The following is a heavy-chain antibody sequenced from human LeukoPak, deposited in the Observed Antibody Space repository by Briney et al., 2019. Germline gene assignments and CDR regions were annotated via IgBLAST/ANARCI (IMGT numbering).Heavy chain of an antibody. Sequence: GASVKVSCKASGYTFTGYYMHWVRQAPGQGLEWMGWINPNSGGTNYAQKFQGRVTMTRDTSISTAYMELSRLRSDDTAVYYCARCPGYSSSGRKVNWFDPWGQGTLVTVSS. V-gene: IGHV1-2*02. D-gene: IGHD6-13*01. CDR1: GYTFTGYY. CDR3: ARCPGYSSSGRKVNWFDP. CDR2: INPNSGGT. J-gene: IGHJ5*02.